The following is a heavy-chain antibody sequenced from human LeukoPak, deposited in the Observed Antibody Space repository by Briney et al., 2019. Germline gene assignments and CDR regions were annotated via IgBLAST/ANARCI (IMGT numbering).Heavy chain of an antibody. D-gene: IGHD3-9*01. Sequence: ASVKVSCKASGYTFTSYGISWVRQAPGQGLEWMGWISAYNGNTNYAQKLQGRATMTTDTSTSTAYMELRSLRSDVTAVSYCARDPRGGPRYFGYNWFDPWGQGTLVTVSS. V-gene: IGHV1-18*04. CDR3: ARDPRGGPRYFGYNWFDP. CDR1: GYTFTSYG. J-gene: IGHJ5*02. CDR2: ISAYNGNT.